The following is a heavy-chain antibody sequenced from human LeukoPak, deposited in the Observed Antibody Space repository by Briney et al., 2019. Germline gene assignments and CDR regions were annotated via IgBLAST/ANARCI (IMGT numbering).Heavy chain of an antibody. J-gene: IGHJ3*02. CDR1: GGSISTY. D-gene: IGHD2-2*01. CDR2: IHYSGST. Sequence: SETLSLTCTVSGGSISTYWSWIRQPPGRGLEWIGHIHYSGSTKYSPSLKSRVTMSVDTSKNQFSLKLSSVTAADTAAYYCARKRYCSSTSCYYGANDAFDIWGQGTMVTVSS. V-gene: IGHV4-59*12. CDR3: ARKRYCSSTSCYYGANDAFDI.